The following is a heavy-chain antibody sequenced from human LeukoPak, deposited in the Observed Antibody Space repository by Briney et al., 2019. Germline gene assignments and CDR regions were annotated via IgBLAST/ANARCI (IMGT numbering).Heavy chain of an antibody. D-gene: IGHD3-10*01. CDR3: AGSRGAHYFDF. CDR1: GFTFNTYW. J-gene: IGHJ4*02. V-gene: IGHV3-74*03. Sequence: GGSLRLSCTASGFTFNTYWMHWVRQVPGKGLAWVSRINSDGSNTPYADSVRGRFTISRDDAKNTLDLEMSSLRGEDTAVYYCAGSRGAHYFDFWGQGTLVTVSS. CDR2: INSDGSNT.